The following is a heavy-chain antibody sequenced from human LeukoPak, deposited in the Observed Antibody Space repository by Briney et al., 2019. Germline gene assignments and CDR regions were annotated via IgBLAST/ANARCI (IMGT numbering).Heavy chain of an antibody. Sequence: QPGGSLRLSCAASGFTFSNYAIHWVRQAPGKGLEWVASIRFNGNFYADYVKGRFTISRDNSKSTVSLQMDTLRTEDTALYHCARENWDFDFWGQGTLVTVSS. CDR3: ARENWDFDF. CDR1: GFTFSNYA. CDR2: IRFNGN. J-gene: IGHJ4*02. D-gene: IGHD7-27*01. V-gene: IGHV3-30*02.